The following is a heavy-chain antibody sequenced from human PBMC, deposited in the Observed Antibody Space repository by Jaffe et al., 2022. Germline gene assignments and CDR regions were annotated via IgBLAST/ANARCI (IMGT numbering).Heavy chain of an antibody. J-gene: IGHJ4*02. CDR3: TRGGIAWIQLWNFDY. Sequence: EVQLVESGGGLVQPGRSLRLSCTASGFTFGDYAMSWVRQAPGKGLEWVGFIRSKAYGGTTEYAASVKGRFTISRDDSKSIAYLQMNSLKTEDTAVYYCTRGGIAWIQLWNFDYWGQGTLVTVSS. CDR1: GFTFGDYA. V-gene: IGHV3-49*04. CDR2: IRSKAYGGTT. D-gene: IGHD5-18*01.